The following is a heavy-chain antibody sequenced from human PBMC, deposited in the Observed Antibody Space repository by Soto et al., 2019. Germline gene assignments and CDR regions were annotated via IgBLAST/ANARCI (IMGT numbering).Heavy chain of an antibody. CDR1: GFTFSSYV. CDR3: ARPEDTATVVTSAFDP. D-gene: IGHD5-18*01. Sequence: HPGGSLRLSCAASGFTFSSYVMHWVRQAPGKELEWVALISFDGSNKYYADSVKGRFTISRDNSRNTLYLQMSSLRADDTAVYYCARPEDTATVVTSAFDPWGQGTLVTVSS. V-gene: IGHV3-30*04. CDR2: ISFDGSNK. J-gene: IGHJ5*02.